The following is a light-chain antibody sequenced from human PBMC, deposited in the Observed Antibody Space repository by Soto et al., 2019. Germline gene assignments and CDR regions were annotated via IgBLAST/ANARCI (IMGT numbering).Light chain of an antibody. CDR3: ISYTGSSTSYV. V-gene: IGLV2-14*02. CDR1: SSDVGSDNL. J-gene: IGLJ1*01. CDR2: EGN. Sequence: QSALTQPASVSGSPGQSITISCTGTSSDVGSDNLVSWYQQHPGKAPKLIFYEGNKRPSGVSNRFSGSKSGNTASLTISGLQAEDEADYYCISYTGSSTSYVFGSGTKVTVL.